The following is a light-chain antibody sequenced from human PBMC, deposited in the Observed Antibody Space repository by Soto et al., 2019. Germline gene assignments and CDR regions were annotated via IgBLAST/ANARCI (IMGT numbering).Light chain of an antibody. J-gene: IGKJ2*01. CDR3: QQYGGSSLYT. CDR2: GAS. Sequence: IVLPPSPGTLSLSPGESATLSCRASQSVSSSYLGWYQQKPGQAPRLLIYGASTRATGIPDRFSGSGSGTDFTLTISRLDPEDFAVYYCQQYGGSSLYTFGQGTKLEIK. CDR1: QSVSSSY. V-gene: IGKV3-20*01.